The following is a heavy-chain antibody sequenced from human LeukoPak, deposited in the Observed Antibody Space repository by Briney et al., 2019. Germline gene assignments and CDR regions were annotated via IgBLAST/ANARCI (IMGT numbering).Heavy chain of an antibody. Sequence: GGSLRLSCAASGFTFSSYSMNWVRQAPGKGLEWVSSISSSSSYIYYADSVKGRFTISRDNAKNSLYLQMNSLRAEDTAVYYCARDPSSNYYDSSGYYIDYWGQGTLVTVSS. D-gene: IGHD3-22*01. J-gene: IGHJ4*02. V-gene: IGHV3-21*01. CDR2: ISSSSSYI. CDR1: GFTFSSYS. CDR3: ARDPSSNYYDSSGYYIDY.